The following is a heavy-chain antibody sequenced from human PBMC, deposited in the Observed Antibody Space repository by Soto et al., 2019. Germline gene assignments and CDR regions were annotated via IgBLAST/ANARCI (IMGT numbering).Heavy chain of an antibody. CDR2: INPNGGGT. D-gene: IGHD6-6*01. Sequence: GASVEVSCEASGYTFTGYYIHWVRQAPGQGLEWMGWINPNGGGTNYAQKFQGRVTMTRDTSISTAYMELSRLRSDDTAVYYCASSARAARRPLGCWGPGTMLTV. CDR3: ASSARAARRPLGC. J-gene: IGHJ4*02. V-gene: IGHV1-2*02. CDR1: GYTFTGYY.